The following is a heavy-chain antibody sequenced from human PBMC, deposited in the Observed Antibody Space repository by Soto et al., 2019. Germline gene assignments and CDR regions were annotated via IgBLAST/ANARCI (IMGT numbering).Heavy chain of an antibody. CDR2: IYYSGST. CDR3: ARRRTAGSCPFDS. D-gene: IGHD2-15*01. CDR1: GGSISSGGYY. V-gene: IGHV4-31*03. Sequence: PSETLSLTCTVSGGSISSGGYYWSWIRQQPGKALEWIAYIYYSGSTFYNPSLRSRVTISVDTSKNQFSLKLSFVTAADTAVYYCARRRTAGSCPFDSWGQGALVTVSS. J-gene: IGHJ4*02.